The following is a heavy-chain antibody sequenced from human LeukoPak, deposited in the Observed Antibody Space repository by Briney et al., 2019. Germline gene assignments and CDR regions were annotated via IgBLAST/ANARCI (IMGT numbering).Heavy chain of an antibody. CDR3: ARDSFAGYDSSGYSSYDY. J-gene: IGHJ4*02. CDR1: GFSFSDYS. Sequence: PGGSLSLSCAASGFSFSDYSMNCVRHAPGKGLECLSFISSYSTYIYYADSLKGRFTISRDNAKNSLYLQMNSLRAEDTAVYYCARDSFAGYDSSGYSSYDYWGQGTLVTVSS. CDR2: ISSYSTYI. D-gene: IGHD3-22*01. V-gene: IGHV3-21*01.